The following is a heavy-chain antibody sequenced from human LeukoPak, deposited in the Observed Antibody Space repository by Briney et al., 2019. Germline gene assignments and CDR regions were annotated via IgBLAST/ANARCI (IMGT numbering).Heavy chain of an antibody. Sequence: ASVKVPCKASGYTFTSYGISWVRQAPGQGLEWMGWISAYNGNTNYAQKLQGRVTMTTDTSTSTAYMELRSLRSDDTAVYYCAGDHEGYYFDYWGQGTLVTVSS. CDR1: GYTFTSYG. J-gene: IGHJ4*02. V-gene: IGHV1-18*01. CDR3: AGDHEGYYFDY. CDR2: ISAYNGNT.